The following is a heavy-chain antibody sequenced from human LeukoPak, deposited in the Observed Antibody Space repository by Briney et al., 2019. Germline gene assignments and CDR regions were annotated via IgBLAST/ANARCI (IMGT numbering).Heavy chain of an antibody. CDR1: RFTFSSYG. J-gene: IGHJ4*02. V-gene: IGHV3-30*18. CDR3: AKDPHPYSSSWPIIYYFDY. D-gene: IGHD6-13*01. CDR2: ISYEGSNK. Sequence: GGSLRLSCAASRFTFSSYGMHWVRQAPGKGLEWVAIISYEGSNKYYADSVKGRFTISRDNSKNTLYLQMNSLRAEDTAVYYCAKDPHPYSSSWPIIYYFDYWGQGTLVTVSS.